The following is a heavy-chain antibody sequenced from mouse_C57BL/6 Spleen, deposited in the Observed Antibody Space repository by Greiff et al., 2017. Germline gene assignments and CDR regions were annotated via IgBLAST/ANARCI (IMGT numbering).Heavy chain of an antibody. D-gene: IGHD1-1*01. CDR1: GFTFSDYG. CDR2: ISSGSSTI. Sequence: EVKVVESGGGLVKPGGSLKLSCAASGFTFSDYGMHWVRQAPEKGLEWVAYISSGSSTIYYADTVKGRFTISRDNATNTLFLQMTSRRSEDTAMYYCARPGYYGPYWYFDVWGTGTTVTVSS. J-gene: IGHJ1*03. CDR3: ARPGYYGPYWYFDV. V-gene: IGHV5-17*01.